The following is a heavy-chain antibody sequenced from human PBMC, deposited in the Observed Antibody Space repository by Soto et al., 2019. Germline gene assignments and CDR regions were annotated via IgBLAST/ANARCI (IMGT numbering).Heavy chain of an antibody. CDR1: GYSFTSYW. Sequence: GESLKISCKGSGYSFTSYWISWVRQMPGKGLEWMGRIDPSDSYTNYSPSFQGHVTISADKSISTAYLQWSSLKASDTAMYYCARPTGTHHNNCSGGSCYYYYGMDVWGQGTTVTVS. V-gene: IGHV5-10-1*01. CDR2: IDPSDSYT. CDR3: ARPTGTHHNNCSGGSCYYYYGMDV. J-gene: IGHJ6*02. D-gene: IGHD2-15*01.